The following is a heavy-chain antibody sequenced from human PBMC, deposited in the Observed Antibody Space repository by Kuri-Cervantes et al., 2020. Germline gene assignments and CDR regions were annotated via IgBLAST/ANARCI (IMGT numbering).Heavy chain of an antibody. CDR1: GGSISSYY. Sequence: SETLSLTCTVSGGSISSYYWSWIRQPAGKGLEWIGRIYTSGSTNYNPSLKSRVTISVDKSKNQFSLKLSSVTAADTAVYYCARDWVDTAMVLLDPWGQGTLVTVSS. D-gene: IGHD5-18*01. V-gene: IGHV4-4*07. CDR2: IYTSGST. CDR3: ARDWVDTAMVLLDP. J-gene: IGHJ5*02.